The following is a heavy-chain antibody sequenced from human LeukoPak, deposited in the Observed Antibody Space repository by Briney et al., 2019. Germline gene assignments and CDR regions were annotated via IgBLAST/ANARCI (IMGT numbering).Heavy chain of an antibody. Sequence: SETLSLTCTVSGGSISSYYWSWIRQPAGKGLEWIGRIYTSGSTNYNPSLKSRVTMSVDTSKNQFPLKLSSVTAADTAVYYCAKYIAAAGTSYYGMDVWGQGTTVTVSS. V-gene: IGHV4-4*07. J-gene: IGHJ6*02. D-gene: IGHD6-13*01. CDR1: GGSISSYY. CDR2: IYTSGST. CDR3: AKYIAAAGTSYYGMDV.